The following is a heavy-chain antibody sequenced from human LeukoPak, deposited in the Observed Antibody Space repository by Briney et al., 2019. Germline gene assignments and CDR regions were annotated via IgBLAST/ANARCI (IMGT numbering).Heavy chain of an antibody. D-gene: IGHD6-19*01. Sequence: GASVKVSCKASGYTFTSYAMNWVRQAPGQGLEWMGWINTNTENPTYAQGFTGRFVFSLDTSVSTAYLQISSLKAVDTAVYYCASAAVAGLGDWFDPWGQGTLVTVSS. J-gene: IGHJ5*02. V-gene: IGHV7-4-1*02. CDR2: INTNTENP. CDR3: ASAAVAGLGDWFDP. CDR1: GYTFTSYA.